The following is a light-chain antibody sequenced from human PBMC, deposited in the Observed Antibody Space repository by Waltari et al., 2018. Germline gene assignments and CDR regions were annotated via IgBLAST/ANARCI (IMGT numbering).Light chain of an antibody. J-gene: IGKJ2*01. V-gene: IGKV3-15*01. CDR1: QSVSSN. CDR3: QQYNNWPRT. Sequence: IMMTQSPSPLSVSAGGRATLSCRASQSVSSNLAWYQQKPGQAPRLLIYSASTRATGIPARFSGSGSGTEFTLTISSLQSEDFAVYYCQQYNNWPRTFGQGTKLEIK. CDR2: SAS.